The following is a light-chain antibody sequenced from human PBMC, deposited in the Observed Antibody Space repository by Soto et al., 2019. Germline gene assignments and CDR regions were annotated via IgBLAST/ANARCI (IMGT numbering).Light chain of an antibody. CDR1: QSVSRN. V-gene: IGKV3-15*01. Sequence: EIVMTQSPATLSVSPGERATLSCRASQSVSRNLAWYQQKPGQAPRLLIYGASTRATGIPARFSGSGSGTEFTLNIRSLQSEDFAVYYCQPYNNCRTFGQGTKVEIK. J-gene: IGKJ1*01. CDR3: QPYNNCRT. CDR2: GAS.